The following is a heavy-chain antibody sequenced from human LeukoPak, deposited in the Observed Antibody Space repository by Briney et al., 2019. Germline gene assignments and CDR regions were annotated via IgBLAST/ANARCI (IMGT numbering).Heavy chain of an antibody. Sequence: SETLSLTCTVSGGSISSYYWSWIRQPPGKGLEWIGYIYYSGSTNYNPSLKSRVTISVDTSKNQFSLKLSSVTAADTAVYYCARQQLPYYFDYWGQGTLVTVSS. V-gene: IGHV4-59*01. D-gene: IGHD6-13*01. CDR3: ARQQLPYYFDY. CDR1: GGSISSYY. CDR2: IYYSGST. J-gene: IGHJ4*02.